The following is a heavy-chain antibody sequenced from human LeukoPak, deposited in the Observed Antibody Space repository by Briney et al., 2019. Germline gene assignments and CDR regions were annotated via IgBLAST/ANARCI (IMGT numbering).Heavy chain of an antibody. CDR2: IRYDGSNK. CDR1: GFTFSSCA. J-gene: IGHJ1*01. V-gene: IGHV3-30*02. Sequence: PGGSLRLSCAASGFTFSSCAMHWVRQAPGKGLEWVAFIRYDGSNKYYADSVKGRFTISRDNSRNTLYLQMNSLRAEDTAVYYCAKDRSGPADHWGQGTLVTVSS. CDR3: AKDRSGPADH.